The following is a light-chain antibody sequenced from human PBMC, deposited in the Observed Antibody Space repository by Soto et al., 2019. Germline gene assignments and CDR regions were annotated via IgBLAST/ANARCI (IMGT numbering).Light chain of an antibody. Sequence: QSVLTQPPSASGTPGQRVTISCSGSSSNIGSHTVNWYQQLPGTAPKLLIYSNNQRPSGVPDRFSGSKSGTSASLAISGLQSEDEAGYYCAAWDDSLNGLVFGGGTKLTVL. CDR3: AAWDDSLNGLV. CDR2: SNN. CDR1: SSNIGSHT. J-gene: IGLJ2*01. V-gene: IGLV1-44*01.